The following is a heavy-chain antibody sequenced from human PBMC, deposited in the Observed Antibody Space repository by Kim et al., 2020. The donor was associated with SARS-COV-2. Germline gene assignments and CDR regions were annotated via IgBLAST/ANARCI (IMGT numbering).Heavy chain of an antibody. CDR3: AKDRGFGAPSEYFQH. CDR1: GFTFSSYG. CDR2: ISYDGSNK. D-gene: IGHD3-10*01. V-gene: IGHV3-30*18. Sequence: GGSLRLSCAASGFTFSSYGMHWVRQAPGKGLEWVAVISYDGSNKYYADSVKGRFTISRDNSKNTLYLQMNSLRAEDTAVYYCAKDRGFGAPSEYFQHWG. J-gene: IGHJ1*01.